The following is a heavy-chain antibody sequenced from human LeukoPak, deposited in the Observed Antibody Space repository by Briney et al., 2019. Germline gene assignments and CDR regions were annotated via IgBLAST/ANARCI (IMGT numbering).Heavy chain of an antibody. CDR1: GFTFSFYS. Sequence: GGSLRLSCAASGFTFSFYSMNWVRQAPGKGLEWVSSISSSSTYIYYADSVKGRFTVSRDNAKNSLYLQMNSLRAEDTAVYYCARGLKTYYDMLAGYSDAFDIWGQGTMVTASS. CDR3: ARGLKTYYDMLAGYSDAFDI. CDR2: ISSSSTYI. V-gene: IGHV3-21*01. J-gene: IGHJ3*02. D-gene: IGHD3-9*01.